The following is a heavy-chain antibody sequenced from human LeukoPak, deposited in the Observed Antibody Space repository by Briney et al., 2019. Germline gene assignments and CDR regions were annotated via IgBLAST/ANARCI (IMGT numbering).Heavy chain of an antibody. D-gene: IGHD4-17*01. CDR2: IIPVLATP. J-gene: IGHJ2*01. V-gene: IGHV1-69*13. CDR3: ARSDYGEYSLQFNYFDL. Sequence: SVKVSCKASGGTFSNYAISWVRQAPGQGLEWIGGIIPVLATPSYAQSFQGRVTISAEESTSTAYMDLSSLRPEDTAVYYCARSDYGEYSLQFNYFDLWGRGTLVTVSS. CDR1: GGTFSNYA.